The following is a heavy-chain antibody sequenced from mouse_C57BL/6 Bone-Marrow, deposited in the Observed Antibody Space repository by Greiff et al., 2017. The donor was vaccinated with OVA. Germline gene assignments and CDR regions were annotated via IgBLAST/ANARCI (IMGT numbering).Heavy chain of an antibody. D-gene: IGHD2-4*01. V-gene: IGHV14-4*01. CDR1: GFNIKDDY. CDR3: SVYYDYDVGDN. CDR2: IDPENGDT. J-gene: IGHJ2*01. Sequence: EVHLVESGAELVRPGASVKLSCTASGFNIKDDYMHWVKQRPEQGLEWIGWIDPENGDTEYASKFQGQATITADTSSNTVYLQLSSLTSEDTAVYYCSVYYDYDVGDNWGQGTTLTVSS.